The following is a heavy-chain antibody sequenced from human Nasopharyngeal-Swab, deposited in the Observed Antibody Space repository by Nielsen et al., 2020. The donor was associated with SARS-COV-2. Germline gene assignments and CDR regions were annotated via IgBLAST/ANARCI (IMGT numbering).Heavy chain of an antibody. Sequence: ASVKVSCKASGYTFTGYYMHWARQAPGQGLEWMGRINPNSGGTNHAQKFQGRVTMTRDTSISTAYMELSRLRSDDTAVYYCARKYYGDYGISAFDIWGQGTMVTVSS. J-gene: IGHJ3*02. V-gene: IGHV1-2*06. CDR1: GYTFTGYY. CDR2: INPNSGGT. D-gene: IGHD4-17*01. CDR3: ARKYYGDYGISAFDI.